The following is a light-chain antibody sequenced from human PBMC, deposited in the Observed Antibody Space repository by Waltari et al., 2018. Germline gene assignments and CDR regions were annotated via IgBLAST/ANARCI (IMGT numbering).Light chain of an antibody. CDR2: DAS. V-gene: IGKV3-11*01. Sequence: EIVLTQSPATLSLSPGERATLSCRASQSVGNYLAWYQHKPGQAPRPLIYDASNRATGIPARFRGSGSGTDFPLTISSLEPEDFVVYYRQQRHNWPPSLTFGGGTKVEIK. CDR3: QQRHNWPPSLT. J-gene: IGKJ4*01. CDR1: QSVGNY.